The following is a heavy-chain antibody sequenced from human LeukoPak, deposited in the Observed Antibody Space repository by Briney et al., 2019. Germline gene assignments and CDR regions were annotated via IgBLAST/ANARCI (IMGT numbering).Heavy chain of an antibody. CDR1: GYSFSSYG. CDR2: IKQNGSEK. V-gene: IGHV3-7*01. J-gene: IGHJ6*03. D-gene: IGHD6-13*01. Sequence: GESLKISCKGSGYSFSSYGMSWVRQAPGKGLEWVANIKQNGSEKYYVDSVKGRFTISRDNAKNSLYLQMNSLRAEDTAVYYCARVAAAGIYYYYYMDVWGKGTTVTVSS. CDR3: ARVAAAGIYYYYYMDV.